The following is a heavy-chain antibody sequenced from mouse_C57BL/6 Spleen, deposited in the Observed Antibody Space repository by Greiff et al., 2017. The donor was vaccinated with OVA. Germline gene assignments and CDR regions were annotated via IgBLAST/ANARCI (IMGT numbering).Heavy chain of an antibody. CDR1: GYTFTSYW. V-gene: IGHV1-55*01. CDR2: IYPGSGST. Sequence: VQLQQPGAELVKPGASVKMSCKASGYTFTSYWITWVKQRPGQGLEWIGDIYPGSGSTTSNAKFKSKATLPVDTSSSTAYMQLSSLTSEDSAVDYGARHGGSSGYDAMDYWGQGTSGTVSS. CDR3: ARHGGSSGYDAMDY. D-gene: IGHD3-2*02. J-gene: IGHJ4*01.